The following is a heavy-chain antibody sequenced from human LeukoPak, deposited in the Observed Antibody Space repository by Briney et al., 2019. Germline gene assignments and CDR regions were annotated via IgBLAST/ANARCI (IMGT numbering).Heavy chain of an antibody. D-gene: IGHD6-19*01. Sequence: SVKVSCKASGGTFSSYAISWVRQAPGQGLEWMGGIIPIFGTANYAQKCQGRVTITTDESTSTAYMELSRLRSDDTAVDYCASLRSSVDETVSLGDYWGQGTLVAVSS. V-gene: IGHV1-69*05. CDR2: IIPIFGTA. CDR3: ASLRSSVDETVSLGDY. J-gene: IGHJ4*02. CDR1: GGTFSSYA.